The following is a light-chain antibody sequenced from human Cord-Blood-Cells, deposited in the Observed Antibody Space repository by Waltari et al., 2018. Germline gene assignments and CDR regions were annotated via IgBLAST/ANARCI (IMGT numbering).Light chain of an antibody. Sequence: QSVLTQPPSASGTPGPRVTISCSGSSSNIGRNTVNCYQQLPGTAPKLLIDSNNQRPSGVPDRFSGSKSGTSASLAISGLQSEDEADYYCAAWDDSLNGYVFGTGTKVTVL. CDR1: SSNIGRNT. CDR3: AAWDDSLNGYV. CDR2: SNN. V-gene: IGLV1-44*01. J-gene: IGLJ1*01.